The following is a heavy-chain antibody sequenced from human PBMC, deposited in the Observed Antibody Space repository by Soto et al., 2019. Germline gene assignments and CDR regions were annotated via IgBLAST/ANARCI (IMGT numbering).Heavy chain of an antibody. Sequence: EVQLLESGGGLVQPGGSLRLSCAASEFTFSSYAMSWVRQAPGKGLGWVSAISGIGDSTYYADSVKGRFTNSRDKSKNALYLQMNSLRTQDTTVYYCAKKFGGWWYFDLWGRNTLVTVSS. V-gene: IGHV3-23*01. CDR1: EFTFSSYA. J-gene: IGHJ2*01. D-gene: IGHD3-16*01. CDR2: ISGIGDST. CDR3: AKKFGGWWYFDL.